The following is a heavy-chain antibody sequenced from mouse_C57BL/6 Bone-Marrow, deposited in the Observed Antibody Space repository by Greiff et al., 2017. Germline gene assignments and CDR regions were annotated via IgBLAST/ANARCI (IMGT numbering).Heavy chain of an antibody. J-gene: IGHJ2*01. CDR2: IDPNSGGT. V-gene: IGHV1-72*01. Sequence: QVQLQQPGAELVKPGASVKLSCKASGYTFTSYWMHWVKQRPGRGLEWIGRIDPNSGGTKYNEKFKSKATLTVDKSSSTAYMQLSSLTSEDSAVYYWARGGLLLRWPYYFDYWGQGTTLTVSS. D-gene: IGHD1-1*01. CDR1: GYTFTSYW. CDR3: ARGGLLLRWPYYFDY.